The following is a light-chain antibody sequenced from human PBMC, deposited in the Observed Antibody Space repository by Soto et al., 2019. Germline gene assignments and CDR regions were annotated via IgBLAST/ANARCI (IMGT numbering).Light chain of an antibody. Sequence: DIQMTQSPSTLSASVGDRVTITCRASQSISSWLAWYQQKPGKAPKLLIYKASSLESGVPSRFSGSGSGTEFTLTISSLQPDDFATYYCQRGMTFVQGTKVEIK. V-gene: IGKV1-5*03. CDR3: QRGMT. J-gene: IGKJ1*01. CDR1: QSISSW. CDR2: KAS.